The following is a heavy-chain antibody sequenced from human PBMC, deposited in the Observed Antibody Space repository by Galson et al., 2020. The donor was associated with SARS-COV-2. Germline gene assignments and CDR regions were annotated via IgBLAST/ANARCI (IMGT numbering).Heavy chain of an antibody. Sequence: GGSLRLSCAASGFTFSSYGMHWVRQAPGKGLEWVAVISYDGSNKYYADSVKGRFTISRDNSKNTLYLQMNSLRAEDTAVYYCAKDSGSRPQLWFGELLLNWFDPWGQGTLVTVSS. CDR2: ISYDGSNK. CDR1: GFTFSSYG. V-gene: IGHV3-30*18. CDR3: AKDSGSRPQLWFGELLLNWFDP. J-gene: IGHJ5*02. D-gene: IGHD3-10*01.